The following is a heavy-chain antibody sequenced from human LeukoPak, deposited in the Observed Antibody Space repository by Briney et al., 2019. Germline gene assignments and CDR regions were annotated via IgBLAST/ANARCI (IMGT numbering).Heavy chain of an antibody. CDR2: ISYSGGT. CDR3: AEDRGLVGERYSYQFYGMDV. CDR1: GXSISSDGYY. D-gene: IGHD3-9*01. J-gene: IGHJ6*01. V-gene: IGHV4-31*03. Sequence: SQTLSLTCTVSGXSISSDGYYWSWVRQHPEKGLVWIGYISYSGGTLYNPSLKSRVAISIDTSKNQFSLRLRSVTAADTAVYYCAEDRGLVGERYSYQFYGMDVWGQGTAVTVSS.